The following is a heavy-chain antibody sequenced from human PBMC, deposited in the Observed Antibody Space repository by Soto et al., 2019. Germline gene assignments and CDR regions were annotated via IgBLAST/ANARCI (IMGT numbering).Heavy chain of an antibody. CDR2: INSDASII. D-gene: IGHD6-13*01. V-gene: IGHV3-74*01. Sequence: EVQLVESGGGLVQPGGSLRLSCAVSGITFRNYWMHWIRQAPGKGLVWVSHINSDASIINYADSVKGRFTISRDNASNTLYLQMNSLGVDDTAISYCASDAAAGLKFWGHGTLVTVSS. CDR3: ASDAAAGLKF. J-gene: IGHJ4*01. CDR1: GITFRNYW.